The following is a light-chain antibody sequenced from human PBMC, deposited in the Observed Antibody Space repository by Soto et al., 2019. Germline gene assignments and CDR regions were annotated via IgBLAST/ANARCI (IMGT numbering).Light chain of an antibody. CDR1: QSVSSNY. Sequence: EIVLTQSPGTLSLSPGERATLSCRASQSVSSNYLAWYQQKPGQAPRLRIYGASSRATGIPDRFSGSGSGTDFTLTISGLEPEDFALYYCQQYDSSPWTFGQGTKVQIK. V-gene: IGKV3-20*01. CDR3: QQYDSSPWT. CDR2: GAS. J-gene: IGKJ1*01.